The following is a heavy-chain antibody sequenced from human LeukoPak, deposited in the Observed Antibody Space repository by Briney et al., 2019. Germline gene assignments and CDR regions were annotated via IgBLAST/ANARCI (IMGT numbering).Heavy chain of an antibody. CDR2: NYGDVER. D-gene: IGHD3-10*01. V-gene: IGHV2-5*02. CDR3: AHLRGGG. Sequence: ESGPTLGNSTEALTLTCTFYGFSLSTSGAGVGLIRQPPGKALEGLALNYGDVERRYSPSLKSRLTSTKDTSKNQVVLTMTNMDPVDTATYYCAHLRGGGWGKGTTVTVSS. J-gene: IGHJ6*04. CDR1: GFSLSTSGAG.